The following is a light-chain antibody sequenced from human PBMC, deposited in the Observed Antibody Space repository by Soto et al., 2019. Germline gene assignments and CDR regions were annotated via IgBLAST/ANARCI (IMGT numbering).Light chain of an antibody. CDR1: QGISNS. J-gene: IGKJ4*01. CDR2: AAS. CDR3: QKYYSAPLT. V-gene: IGKV1-27*01. Sequence: DIQMTQSPSSLSASVGDRATISCRASQGISNSLAWYQQKPGKVPKLLIHAASTLESGVPSRFSGSGSGTDFTLTISSLQPEDVATYYCQKYYSAPLTFGGGTKVEIK.